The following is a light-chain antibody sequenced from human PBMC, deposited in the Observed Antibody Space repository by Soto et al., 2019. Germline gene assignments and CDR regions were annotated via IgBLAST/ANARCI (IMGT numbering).Light chain of an antibody. Sequence: DIVLTQSPATLSLSPGERATLSCRASESVSTYLAWYQHKPGQAPRLLINHASNRATGIPDRFSGSGSGTDFTLIISSLEPEDFAVCYCQQRRNWPYLTFGGGTKVEIK. CDR2: HAS. V-gene: IGKV3-11*01. CDR1: ESVSTY. J-gene: IGKJ4*01. CDR3: QQRRNWPYLT.